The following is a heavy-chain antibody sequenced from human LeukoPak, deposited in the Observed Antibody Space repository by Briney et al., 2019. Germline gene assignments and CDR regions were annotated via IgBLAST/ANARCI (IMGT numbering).Heavy chain of an antibody. J-gene: IGHJ4*02. V-gene: IGHV4-4*02. CDR1: GDSISSTNW. D-gene: IGHD2-15*01. CDR2: IYHSGIT. Sequence: PSGTLSLTCAVSGDSISSTNWWSWVRQPPGKGLEWIGEIYHSGITKYNPSLKSRVTISVDKSKNQFSLKLSSVIAADTAVYYCARVVGDYYFDYWGQGTLVTVSS. CDR3: ARVVGDYYFDY.